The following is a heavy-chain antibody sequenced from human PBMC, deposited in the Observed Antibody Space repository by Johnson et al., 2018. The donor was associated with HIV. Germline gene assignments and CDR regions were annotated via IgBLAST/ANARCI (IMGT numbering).Heavy chain of an antibody. CDR1: GVTFSDYY. D-gene: IGHD3-3*01. CDR3: ARDRRITIFGSGRAVQSNDAFDI. CDR2: IKQDGSEK. J-gene: IGHJ3*02. Sequence: VQLVESGGGLVTPGGSLRLSCAASGVTFSDYYMSWVRQAPGKGLEWVANIKQDGSEKYYVDSVKGRFTISRDNAKNSLYLQMNSLRAEDTAVYYCARDRRITIFGSGRAVQSNDAFDIWGQGTMVTVSS. V-gene: IGHV3-7*01.